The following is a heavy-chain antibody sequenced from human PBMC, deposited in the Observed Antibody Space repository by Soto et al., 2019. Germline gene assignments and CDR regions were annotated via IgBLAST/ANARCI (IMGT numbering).Heavy chain of an antibody. D-gene: IGHD5-12*01. J-gene: IGHJ3*01. CDR3: TSENMEYSDGLYDAFDF. V-gene: IGHV1-2*02. Sequence: SVKVSCKASGYTFSGYYTHWVRQAPGQGLEWMGWMNPKSGGTYFAQKFQGRVTLTRDTSISTAYMEVNRLRSDDTAVYYCTSENMEYSDGLYDAFDFWGQGKTGTVSS. CDR2: MNPKSGGT. CDR1: GYTFSGYY.